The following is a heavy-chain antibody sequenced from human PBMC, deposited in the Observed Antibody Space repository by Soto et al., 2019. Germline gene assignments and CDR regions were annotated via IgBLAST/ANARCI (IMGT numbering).Heavy chain of an antibody. CDR2: IKQDGSEK. V-gene: IGHV3-7*01. J-gene: IGHJ4*02. CDR3: ARDLIGPLYYFDY. CDR1: GFTFSSYW. Sequence: GGSLRLSCAASGFTFSSYWMSWVRQAPGKGLEWVANIKQDGSEKYYVDSVKGRFTISRDNAKNSLYLQMNSLRAEDTAVYYCARDLIGPLYYFDYWGQGALVTVSS.